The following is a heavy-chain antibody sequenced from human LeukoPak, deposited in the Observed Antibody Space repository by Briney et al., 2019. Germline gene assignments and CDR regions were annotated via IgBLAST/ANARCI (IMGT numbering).Heavy chain of an antibody. CDR1: GFTFSSYA. D-gene: IGHD2-2*01. CDR3: ARDSATQPRDIVVVPAAMHYYYYYGMDV. V-gene: IGHV3-30*04. J-gene: IGHJ6*04. Sequence: GGCLRLSCAASGFTFSSYAMHGVRQAPDKGLEWVAVISYDGSNKYYADSVKGRFTISRDNSKNTLYLQMNSLRAEDTAVYYCARDSATQPRDIVVVPAAMHYYYYYGMDVWGKGTTVTVSS. CDR2: ISYDGSNK.